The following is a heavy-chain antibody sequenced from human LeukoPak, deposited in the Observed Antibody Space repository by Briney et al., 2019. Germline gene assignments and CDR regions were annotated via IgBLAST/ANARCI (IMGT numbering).Heavy chain of an antibody. CDR1: GYTFTDYY. D-gene: IGHD3-22*01. CDR3: ARSPGSSSYWGPFDV. J-gene: IGHJ4*02. Sequence: ASVKVSCKASGYTFTDYYIHWLRQAPGRGPEWLGWIDPKSGATYYAEKFQGRVTMTGDTSIDTAYMQQSGLTSDDTAVYYCARSPGSSSYWGPFDVWGQGALVTVSS. CDR2: IDPKSGAT. V-gene: IGHV1-2*02.